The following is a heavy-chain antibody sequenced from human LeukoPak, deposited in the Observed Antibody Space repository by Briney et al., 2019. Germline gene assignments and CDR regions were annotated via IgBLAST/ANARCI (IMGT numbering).Heavy chain of an antibody. CDR1: GFTFSNAW. V-gene: IGHV3-15*01. CDR3: ARGVGATHFDY. CDR2: FKSKTDGGTT. D-gene: IGHD1-26*01. J-gene: IGHJ4*02. Sequence: PGGSLRLSCVASGFTFSNAWMSWVRQAPGKGLEWVGRFKSKTDGGTTDYAAPLKGRFTISGDDSKNTLYLQMNSLRAEDTAVYYCARGVGATHFDYWGQGTLVTVSS.